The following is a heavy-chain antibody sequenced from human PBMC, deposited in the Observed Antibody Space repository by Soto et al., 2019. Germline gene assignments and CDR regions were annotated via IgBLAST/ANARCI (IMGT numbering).Heavy chain of an antibody. CDR2: MNPNSGNT. V-gene: IGHV1-8*01. D-gene: IGHD6-19*01. J-gene: IGHJ6*04. Sequence: QVQLVQSGAEVKKPGASVKVSCKASGYTFTSYDINWVRQATGQGLEWMGWMNPNSGNTGYAQKFQGRVTMTRKTSGSTAYMELCSLRSEDTAVYYCARGPRQWLDYGMDVWGEGTTVTVSS. CDR1: GYTFTSYD. CDR3: ARGPRQWLDYGMDV.